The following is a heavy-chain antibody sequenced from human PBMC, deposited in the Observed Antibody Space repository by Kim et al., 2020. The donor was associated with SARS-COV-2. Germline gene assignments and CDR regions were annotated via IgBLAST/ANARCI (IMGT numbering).Heavy chain of an antibody. CDR3: ARDYHTYEWTPPGAF. J-gene: IGHJ4*02. CDR1: GYTFIDYS. Sequence: ASVKVSCKASGYTFIDYSIHWVRQAPGQGLEWMGEINPGAGSTTYAQTFQGRVTATTDTSANTVYMELTSLRSDDTAIYYCARDYHTYEWTPPGAFWGQG. D-gene: IGHD3-3*01. CDR2: INPGAGST. V-gene: IGHV1-46*01.